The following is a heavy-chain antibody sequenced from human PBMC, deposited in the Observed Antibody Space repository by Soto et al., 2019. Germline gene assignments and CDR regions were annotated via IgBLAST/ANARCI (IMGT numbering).Heavy chain of an antibody. CDR3: AGIMIVVSSVGTHLITDYYGMDV. D-gene: IGHD3-22*01. J-gene: IGHJ6*02. Sequence: PSETLSLTCTVSGGSISSGGYYWSWIRQHPGKGLEWIGYIYYSGSTYYNPSLKSRVTISVDTSKNQFSLKLSSVTAADTAVYYCAGIMIVVSSVGTHLITDYYGMDVWGQGTTVTVSS. V-gene: IGHV4-31*03. CDR1: GGSISSGGYY. CDR2: IYYSGST.